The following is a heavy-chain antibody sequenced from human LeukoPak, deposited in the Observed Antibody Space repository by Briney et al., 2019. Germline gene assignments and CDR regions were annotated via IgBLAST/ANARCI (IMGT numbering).Heavy chain of an antibody. Sequence: GGSLRLSCAASEFTFSNYAMSWVRQAPGKGLEWVSAISGSGDTTYYADSVKGRFTIYRDNSKNTLYLQLNSLRAEDTAAYYCAKQTVVRTAYYGYWGQGTLVTVSS. CDR2: ISGSGDTT. CDR1: EFTFSNYA. J-gene: IGHJ4*02. V-gene: IGHV3-23*01. D-gene: IGHD2-15*01. CDR3: AKQTVVRTAYYGY.